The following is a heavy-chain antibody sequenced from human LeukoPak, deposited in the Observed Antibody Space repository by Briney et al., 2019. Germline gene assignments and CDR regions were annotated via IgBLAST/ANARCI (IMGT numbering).Heavy chain of an antibody. D-gene: IGHD3-3*01. J-gene: IGHJ4*02. Sequence: GGSLRLSCAPAGFTFTGHTMTWLRQAPGKGLGWVSIIGGLDRGTYYAGSVNRRCAISRDNSKSILYLQMNSLRAEDAAVYYCAIVPNPFYDFWSGYKWGQGTLVTVSS. CDR3: AIVPNPFYDFWSGYK. CDR2: IGGLDRGT. V-gene: IGHV3-23*01. CDR1: GFTFTGHT.